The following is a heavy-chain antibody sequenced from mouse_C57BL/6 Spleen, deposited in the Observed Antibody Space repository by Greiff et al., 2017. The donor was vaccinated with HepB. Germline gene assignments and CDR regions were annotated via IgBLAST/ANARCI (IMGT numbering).Heavy chain of an antibody. D-gene: IGHD1-1*01. CDR2: ISSGSSTI. J-gene: IGHJ2*01. CDR3: ARNYVFFDY. V-gene: IGHV5-17*01. CDR1: GFTFSDYG. Sequence: DVKLVESGGGLVKPGGSLKLSCAASGFTFSDYGMHWVRQAPEKGLEWVAYISSGSSTIYYADTVKGRFTISRDNAKNTLFLQMTSLRSEDTAMYYCARNYVFFDYWGQGTTLTVSS.